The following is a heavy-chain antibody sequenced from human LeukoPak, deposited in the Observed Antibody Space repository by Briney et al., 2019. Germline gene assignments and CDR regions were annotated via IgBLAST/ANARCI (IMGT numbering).Heavy chain of an antibody. CDR1: GGTFSSYA. CDR3: ARERERGYCTNGVCYTGWFDP. J-gene: IGHJ5*02. V-gene: IGHV1-69*05. Sequence: GSSVKVSCKASGGTFSSYAISWLRQAPGQGLEWMGGIIPIFGTANYAQKFQGRVTITTDESTSTAYMELSSLRSEDTAVYYCARERERGYCTNGVCYTGWFDPWGQGTLVTVSS. D-gene: IGHD2-8*01. CDR2: IIPIFGTA.